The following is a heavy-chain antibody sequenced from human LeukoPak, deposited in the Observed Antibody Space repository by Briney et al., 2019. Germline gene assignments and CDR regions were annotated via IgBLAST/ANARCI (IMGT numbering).Heavy chain of an antibody. J-gene: IGHJ6*04. V-gene: IGHV3-23*01. CDR2: ISASGGST. D-gene: IGHD1-1*01. CDR1: SFIFSNYP. Sequence: GGSLRLSCAASSFIFSNYPMSWVRQAPGKGLEWVSSISASGGSTYYADSVKGRVTISRDNSKNTLYLQMNSLRPEDTAVYYCAKFGTTGPTMYGMDVWGKGTTVTVSS. CDR3: AKFGTTGPTMYGMDV.